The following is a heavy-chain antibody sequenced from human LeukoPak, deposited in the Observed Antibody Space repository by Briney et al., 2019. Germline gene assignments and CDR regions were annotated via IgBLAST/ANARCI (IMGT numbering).Heavy chain of an antibody. CDR3: ARAVGRYCSGGSCYSGYYGMDV. CDR2: IGTAGDT. Sequence: GGSLRLSCAASGFTFSSYDMHWVRQATGKGREWVSAIGTAGDTYYPGSVKGRFTISRENAKNSLSLQMNSPRAGDTAVYYCARAVGRYCSGGSCYSGYYGMDVWGQGTTVTVSS. J-gene: IGHJ6*02. D-gene: IGHD2-15*01. CDR1: GFTFSSYD. V-gene: IGHV3-13*01.